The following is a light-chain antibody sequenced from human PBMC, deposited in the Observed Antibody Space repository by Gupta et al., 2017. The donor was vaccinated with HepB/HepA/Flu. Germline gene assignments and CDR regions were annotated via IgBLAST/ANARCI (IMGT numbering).Light chain of an antibody. CDR3: QQYKNWPRGLST. V-gene: IGKV3-15*01. CDR1: QSVSSN. Sequence: EIVMTQSPATLSVSPGERATLSCRASQSVSSNLAWYQPKPCQAPRLLIYGASTRATGIPARYSASGSGKECTLTISSLQSEDCAVYYCQQYKNWPRGLSTFGGGTKVEIK. J-gene: IGKJ4*01. CDR2: GAS.